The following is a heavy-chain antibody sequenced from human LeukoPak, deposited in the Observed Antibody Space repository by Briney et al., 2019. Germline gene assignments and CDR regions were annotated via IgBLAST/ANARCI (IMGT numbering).Heavy chain of an antibody. J-gene: IGHJ6*02. CDR2: ISGSGGST. CDR3: ARGGLGSGSAPFYYGMDV. Sequence: GGSLRLSCAASGFTFSSYAMSWVRQAPGKGLEWVSAISGSGGSTYYADSVKGRFTISRDNSKNTLYLQMNSLRAEDTAVYYCARGGLGSGSAPFYYGMDVWGQGTTVTVSS. CDR1: GFTFSSYA. V-gene: IGHV3-23*01. D-gene: IGHD3-10*01.